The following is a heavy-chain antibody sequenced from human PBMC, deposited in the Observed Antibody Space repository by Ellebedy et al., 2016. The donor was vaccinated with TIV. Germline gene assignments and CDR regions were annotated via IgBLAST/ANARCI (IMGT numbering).Heavy chain of an antibody. D-gene: IGHD1-7*01. J-gene: IGHJ4*02. CDR3: ARVGGELELRAGFDY. CDR2: IYYSGST. V-gene: IGHV4-30-4*01. CDR1: GGSISSGDYY. Sequence: SETLSLXXTVSGGSISSGDYYWSWIRQPPGKGLEWIGYIYYSGSTYYNPSLKSRVTISVDTSKNQFSLKLSSVTAADTAVYYCARVGGELELRAGFDYWGQGTLVTVSS.